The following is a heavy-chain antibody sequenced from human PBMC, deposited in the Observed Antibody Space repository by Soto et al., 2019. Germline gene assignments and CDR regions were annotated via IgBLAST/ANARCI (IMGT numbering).Heavy chain of an antibody. Sequence: GGSPEICCAACGFAFKSFAMTCVRKAPGKGLEWVSAISGSGSNTYYANSVKGRFTISRHNSKNTVSLQMNSLRVEDTAVYYCTTGEERNSNWYGKFASWGQGTQVTAPQ. J-gene: IGHJ4*02. CDR2: ISGSGSNT. CDR3: TTGEERNSNWYGKFAS. V-gene: IGHV3-23*01. CDR1: GFAFKSFA. D-gene: IGHD6-13*01.